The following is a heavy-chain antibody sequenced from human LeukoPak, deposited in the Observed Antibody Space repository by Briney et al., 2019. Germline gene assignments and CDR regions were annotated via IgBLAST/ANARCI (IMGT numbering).Heavy chain of an antibody. J-gene: IGHJ6*02. D-gene: IGHD3-22*01. CDR2: ISSSSSYI. Sequence: GSLRLSCAASGFTFSTYSMNWVRQAPGKGLEWVSSISSSSSYIYYADSVKGRFTLSRDNAKNSLYLQMNSLRAEDTAVYYCARNHYYDSSGFPNYNYGMDVWGQGTTVTVSS. V-gene: IGHV3-21*01. CDR3: ARNHYYDSSGFPNYNYGMDV. CDR1: GFTFSTYS.